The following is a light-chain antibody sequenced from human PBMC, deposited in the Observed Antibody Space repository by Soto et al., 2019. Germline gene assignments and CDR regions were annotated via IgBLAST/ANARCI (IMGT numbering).Light chain of an antibody. V-gene: IGKV1-39*01. CDR1: QDIKNY. CDR2: AAS. CDR3: QQGFSLPWT. Sequence: DSHVTHSHPALSASLGSIVTISCRASQDIKNYLNWYQRKPGTAPRLLIYAASILHSGVPSTFSASGSGTDFALNISSLQADDFGTYYCQQGFSLPWTFGQGTKVDIK. J-gene: IGKJ1*01.